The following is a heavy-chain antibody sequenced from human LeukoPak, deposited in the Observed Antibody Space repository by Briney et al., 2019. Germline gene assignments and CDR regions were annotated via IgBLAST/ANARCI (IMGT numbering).Heavy chain of an antibody. CDR3: AKGPGGYYYYMDV. D-gene: IGHD3-10*01. J-gene: IGHJ6*03. CDR1: GFTFSSYS. CDR2: ISWNSGSI. Sequence: GGSLRLSCAASGFTFSSYSMNWVRQAPGKGLEWVSGISWNSGSIGYADSVKGRFTISRDNAKNSLYLQMNNLRAEDMALYYCAKGPGGYYYYMDVWGKGTTVTVSS. V-gene: IGHV3-9*03.